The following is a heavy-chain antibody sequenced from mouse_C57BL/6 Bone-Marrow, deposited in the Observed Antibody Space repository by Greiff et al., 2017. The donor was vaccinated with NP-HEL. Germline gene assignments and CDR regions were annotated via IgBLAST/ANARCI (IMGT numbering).Heavy chain of an antibody. CDR3: ARWDYYGSSHFDY. Sequence: VQLQQSGPELVKPGASVKISCKASGYAFSSSWMNWVKQRPGKGLEWIGRIYPGDGDTNYNGKLKGKATLTADKSSSTAYMQLSSLTSEVSAVYFCARWDYYGSSHFDYWGQGTTLTVSS. V-gene: IGHV1-82*01. J-gene: IGHJ2*01. D-gene: IGHD1-1*01. CDR2: IYPGDGDT. CDR1: GYAFSSSW.